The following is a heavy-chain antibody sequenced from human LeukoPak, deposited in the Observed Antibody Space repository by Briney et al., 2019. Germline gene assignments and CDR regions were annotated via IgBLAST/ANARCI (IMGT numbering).Heavy chain of an antibody. CDR1: GFTFSSYS. J-gene: IGHJ6*03. CDR2: ISSSSTI. V-gene: IGHV3-48*01. Sequence: GGSLRLSCAASGFTFSSYSMNWVRQAPGKGLEWVSYISSSSTIYYADSVKGRFTISRDNAKNSLYLQMNSLRAEDTAVYYCATVTTYLKYYYYMDVWGKGTTVTVSS. CDR3: ATVTTYLKYYYYMDV. D-gene: IGHD4-17*01.